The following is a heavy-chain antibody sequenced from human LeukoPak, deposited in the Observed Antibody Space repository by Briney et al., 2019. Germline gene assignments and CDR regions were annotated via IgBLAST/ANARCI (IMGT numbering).Heavy chain of an antibody. V-gene: IGHV4-31*03. Sequence: PSETLSLTCTVSGGSISSGGYYWSWIRQHPGKGLEWIGYIYYSGSTYYNPSLKSRVTISVDTSKNQFSLKLSSVTAADTAVYYCARDRVTAGRYWYSDLWGRGTLVTVSS. J-gene: IGHJ2*01. CDR1: GGSISSGGYY. CDR3: ARDRVTAGRYWYSDL. D-gene: IGHD5-18*01. CDR2: IYYSGST.